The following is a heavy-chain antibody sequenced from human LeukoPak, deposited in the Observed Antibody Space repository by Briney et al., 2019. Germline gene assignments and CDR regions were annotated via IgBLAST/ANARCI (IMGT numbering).Heavy chain of an antibody. Sequence: GGSLRLSCAASGYTFSRYAMRGGRQAPGKGLEGGSAISGSGGSTYCADSVKGRYTISRDNDKSTLYVQMKRVRAEDTGVYYCAKGRLISRRSVLRDYWRQGTLVTVSS. CDR3: AKGRLISRRSVLRDY. D-gene: IGHD3-3*02. V-gene: IGHV3-23*01. CDR1: GYTFSRYA. J-gene: IGHJ4*02. CDR2: ISGSGGST.